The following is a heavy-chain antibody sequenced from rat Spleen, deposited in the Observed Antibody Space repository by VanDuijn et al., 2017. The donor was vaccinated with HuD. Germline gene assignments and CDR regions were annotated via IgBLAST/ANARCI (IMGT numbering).Heavy chain of an antibody. J-gene: IGHJ2*01. CDR1: GFTFNNYW. CDR2: ITNTGRST. CDR3: TIIRGTY. Sequence: EVQLVESGGGLVQPGRSLKLSCVASGFTFNNYWMTWIRQAPGKGLEWVASITNTGRSTYYPDSVRGRFAISRDDAKSILYLQMDSLRSEDTATYYCTIIRGTYWGQGVMVTVSS. D-gene: IGHD4-3*01. V-gene: IGHV5-31*01.